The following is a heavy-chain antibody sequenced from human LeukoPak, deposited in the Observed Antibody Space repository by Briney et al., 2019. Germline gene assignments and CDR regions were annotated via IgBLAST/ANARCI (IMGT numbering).Heavy chain of an antibody. Sequence: SETLSLTCAVSGYSISSGYYWGWIRQPPGKGLEWIASIYHSGSTFHNPSLKSRVTISVDTSKNQFSLKLNSVTAADTAMYYCARVGYNSGRYYFDYWGQGTLVTVSS. D-gene: IGHD6-19*01. CDR1: GYSISSGYY. J-gene: IGHJ4*02. V-gene: IGHV4-38-2*01. CDR3: ARVGYNSGRYYFDY. CDR2: IYHSGST.